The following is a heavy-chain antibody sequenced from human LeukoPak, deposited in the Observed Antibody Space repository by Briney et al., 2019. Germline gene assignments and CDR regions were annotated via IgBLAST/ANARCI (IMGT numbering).Heavy chain of an antibody. CDR3: AKDRDIQEYYYYYMDV. Sequence: QSGGSLRLSCAASGFTFSSYAMSWVRRAPGKGLGWVSHISGSGDSKHYAVSVKGRFTISRDNSKNTLYLQMNSLRAEDTAVYYCAKDRDIQEYYYYYMDVWGKGTTVTVSS. D-gene: IGHD2-15*01. J-gene: IGHJ6*03. CDR1: GFTFSSYA. CDR2: ISGSGDSK. V-gene: IGHV3-23*01.